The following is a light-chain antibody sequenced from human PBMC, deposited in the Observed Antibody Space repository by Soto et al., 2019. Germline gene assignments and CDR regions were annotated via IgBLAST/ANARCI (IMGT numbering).Light chain of an antibody. V-gene: IGLV2-8*01. CDR1: SSDVGGYNY. CDR2: DVS. CDR3: SSYAGSNNYVV. J-gene: IGLJ2*01. Sequence: QSSLTQPPSASGSPGQSVTISCTGTSSDVGGYNYVSWYQQHPGKAPKLMIYDVSKRPSGVPDRFSGSKSGNTASLTVSGLQAEDEADYYCSSYAGSNNYVVFGGGTKLTVI.